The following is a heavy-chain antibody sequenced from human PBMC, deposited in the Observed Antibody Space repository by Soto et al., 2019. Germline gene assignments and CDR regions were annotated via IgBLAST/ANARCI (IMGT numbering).Heavy chain of an antibody. Sequence: SETLSLTCTVSGGSISSGNYYWSWIRQPPGKGLEWIGFMSYSGSTSYNASLKSRVTISVDTSKSQFSLNLSFVTAADTAVYYCATMGTPATGLYYYDNWGQGTLVTVSS. V-gene: IGHV4-30-4*01. CDR1: GGSISSGNYY. J-gene: IGHJ4*02. CDR3: ATMGTPATGLYYYDN. CDR2: MSYSGST. D-gene: IGHD1-7*01.